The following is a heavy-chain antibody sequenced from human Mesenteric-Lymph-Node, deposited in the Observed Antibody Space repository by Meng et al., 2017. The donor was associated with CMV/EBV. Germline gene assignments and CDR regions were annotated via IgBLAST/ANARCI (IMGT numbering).Heavy chain of an antibody. CDR2: IYYSGSI. V-gene: IGHV4-28*02. J-gene: IGHJ3*02. D-gene: IGHD3-16*01. CDR3: ARRGTTASYDAFDI. CDR1: GSSLSSHTW. Sequence: VSGSSLSSHTWWAWIRQPPGKGLEWIVYIYYSGSIHYNPSLKSRLTLSVDTSKNQFSLRLSSVTAVDTAVYYCARRGTTASYDAFDIWGQGTMVTVSS.